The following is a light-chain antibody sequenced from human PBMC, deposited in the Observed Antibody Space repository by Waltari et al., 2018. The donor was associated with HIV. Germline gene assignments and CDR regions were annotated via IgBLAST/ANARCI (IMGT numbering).Light chain of an antibody. CDR2: WAS. CDR1: QTILYNSNNKNY. V-gene: IGKV4-1*01. CDR3: QQYYSTPFT. J-gene: IGKJ3*01. Sequence: DIVMTQSPDSLAVSLGERATIHCKSSQTILYNSNNKNYLAWYQQKPGQPPKLLIYWASTRESGVPDRFSGSGSGTDFTLTISSLQAEDVAVYYCQQYYSTPFTFGPGTKAEIK.